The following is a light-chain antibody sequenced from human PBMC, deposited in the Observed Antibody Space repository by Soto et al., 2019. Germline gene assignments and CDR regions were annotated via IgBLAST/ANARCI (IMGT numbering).Light chain of an antibody. CDR1: QSVGIN. CDR2: GAS. J-gene: IGKJ4*01. V-gene: IGKV3D-15*01. CDR3: QQSSNWPPGSLT. Sequence: EIVMTQSPATLSVSPGERATLSCRASQSVGINLVWYRQNPGQGPRLLIYGASTRVTGIPARFSGSGSGTEVSLTISSLQSEDFAVYYCQQSSNWPPGSLTFGGGNKVEIK.